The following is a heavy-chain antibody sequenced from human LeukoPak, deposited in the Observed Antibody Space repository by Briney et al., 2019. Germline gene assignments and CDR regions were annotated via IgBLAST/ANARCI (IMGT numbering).Heavy chain of an antibody. D-gene: IGHD3-22*01. Sequence: GGSLRLSCAASGFTVRSNYMNWARQPPGKGLEWASLIYSGGSTQYADSVKGRFTISRDNSKNTLYLQMNSLRAEDTAVYYCARGEDTMIVPVYWGQGTLVTVSS. CDR2: IYSGGST. V-gene: IGHV3-66*01. CDR3: ARGEDTMIVPVY. CDR1: GFTVRSNY. J-gene: IGHJ4*02.